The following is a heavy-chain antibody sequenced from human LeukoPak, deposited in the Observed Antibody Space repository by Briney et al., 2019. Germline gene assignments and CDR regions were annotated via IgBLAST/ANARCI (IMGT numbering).Heavy chain of an antibody. Sequence: GGSLRLSCAASGFTFTTYWMSWVRQAPGKGLEWVANINQDGTEKYYVDSVKGRFTISRDNAKNSLDLQMNSLRVEDTAVYYCAKVAKYYYGSETYYFFEHWGQGTPVTVSS. CDR1: GFTFTTYW. V-gene: IGHV3-7*01. J-gene: IGHJ4*02. CDR2: INQDGTEK. D-gene: IGHD3-10*01. CDR3: AKVAKYYYGSETYYFFEH.